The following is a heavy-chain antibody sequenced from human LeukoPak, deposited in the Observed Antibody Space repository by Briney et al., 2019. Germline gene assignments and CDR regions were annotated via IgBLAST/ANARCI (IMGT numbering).Heavy chain of an antibody. V-gene: IGHV3-21*06. CDR1: EFLFGGHA. D-gene: IGHD2-2*01. J-gene: IGHJ4*02. CDR2: IHSSATYI. CDR3: ARAAIRVDFFDS. Sequence: GGSLRLSCAASEFLFGGHAMVWIRQAPGKGLECVSSIHSSATYITYADSVRGRFTISRDNDKNSLFLDMNDLRAEDTAVYYCARAAIRVDFFDSWGQGTLVAVSS.